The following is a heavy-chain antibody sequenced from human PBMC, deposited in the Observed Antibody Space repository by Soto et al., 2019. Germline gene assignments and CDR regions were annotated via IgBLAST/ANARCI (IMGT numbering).Heavy chain of an antibody. CDR3: ARADSSGYLTGY. Sequence: SETLSLTCTVSGGYISSYYWSWIRQPPGKGLEWIGYIYYSGSTNYNPSLKSRVTISVDTSKNQFSLKLSSVTAADTAVYYCARADSSGYLTGYWGQGTLVTVSS. CDR2: IYYSGST. V-gene: IGHV4-59*01. J-gene: IGHJ4*02. D-gene: IGHD3-22*01. CDR1: GGYISSYY.